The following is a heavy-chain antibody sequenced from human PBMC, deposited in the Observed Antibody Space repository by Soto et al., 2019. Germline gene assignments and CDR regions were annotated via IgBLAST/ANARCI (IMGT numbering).Heavy chain of an antibody. CDR2: IGTAGDT. D-gene: IGHD2-21*01. Sequence: GGSLRLSCAASGFTFSSYDMHWVRQATGKGLEWVSAIGTAGDTYYPGSVKGRFTISRENAKNSLYLQMNSLRAGDTAVYYCARAYCGGDCPQLAFDIWGQGTMVTVSS. V-gene: IGHV3-13*01. CDR3: ARAYCGGDCPQLAFDI. J-gene: IGHJ3*02. CDR1: GFTFSSYD.